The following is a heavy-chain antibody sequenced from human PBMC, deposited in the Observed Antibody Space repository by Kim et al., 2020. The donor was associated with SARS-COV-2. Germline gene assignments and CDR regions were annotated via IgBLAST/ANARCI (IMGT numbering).Heavy chain of an antibody. CDR1: GFTVSSNY. V-gene: IGHV3-66*01. Sequence: GGSLRLSCAASGFTVSSNYMSWVRQAPGKGLEWVSVIYSGGSTYYADSVKGRFTISRDNSKNTLYLQMNSLRAEDTAVYYCARDGGYCSGGSCRPRYHYYGMDVWGQGTTVTVSS. D-gene: IGHD2-15*01. CDR3: ARDGGYCSGGSCRPRYHYYGMDV. CDR2: IYSGGST. J-gene: IGHJ6*02.